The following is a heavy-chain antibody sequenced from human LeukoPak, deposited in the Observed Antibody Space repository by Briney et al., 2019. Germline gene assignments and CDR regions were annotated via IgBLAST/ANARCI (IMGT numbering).Heavy chain of an antibody. CDR1: GGTFSSYA. J-gene: IGHJ4*02. V-gene: IGHV1-69*13. CDR2: IIPIFGTA. Sequence: GASVKVSCKASGGTFSSYAISWVRQAPGQGLEWMGGIIPIFGTANYAQKFQGRVTITADESTSTAYMELSSLRSEDTAVYYCARTQYYDLWSGLYYFDCWGQGTLVTVSS. D-gene: IGHD3-3*01. CDR3: ARTQYYDLWSGLYYFDC.